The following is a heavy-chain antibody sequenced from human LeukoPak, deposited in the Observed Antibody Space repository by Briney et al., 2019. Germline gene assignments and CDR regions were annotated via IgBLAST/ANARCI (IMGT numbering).Heavy chain of an antibody. Sequence: KTSETLSLTCTVSGDSISDYYWSWIRQPAGKGLELIGRIYTNGITNYNPPLKSRVTTSVDTSKNQLSLRLSSVTAADTAVYYCARGVMTAIFAFDIWGQGTMVTVSS. CDR2: IYTNGIT. J-gene: IGHJ3*02. CDR3: ARGVMTAIFAFDI. V-gene: IGHV4-4*07. D-gene: IGHD2-21*02. CDR1: GDSISDYY.